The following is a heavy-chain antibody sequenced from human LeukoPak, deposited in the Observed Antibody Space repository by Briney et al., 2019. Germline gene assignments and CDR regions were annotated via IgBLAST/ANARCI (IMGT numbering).Heavy chain of an antibody. CDR3: LANQWVGESLHIY. D-gene: IGHD3-10*01. CDR1: GFTFSSYA. CDR2: ISYDGSNK. V-gene: IGHV3-30*04. Sequence: GGSLRLSCAASGFTFSSYAMHWVRQAPGKGLEWVAVISYDGSNKYYADSVKGRFTISRDNSKNTLYLQMNSLRVEDTAVYYCLANQWVGESLHIYWGQGIQVTVSS. J-gene: IGHJ4*02.